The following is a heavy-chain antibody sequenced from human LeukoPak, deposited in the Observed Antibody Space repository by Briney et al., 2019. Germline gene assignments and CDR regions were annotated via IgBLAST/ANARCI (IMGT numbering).Heavy chain of an antibody. Sequence: SGTLSLTCTVSGGSVSSGSYYWSWIRQPPGKGLEWIGYIYYSGSTNYNPSLKSRVTISVDTSKNQFSLKLSSVTAADTAVYYCARGKESYGFGAFDIWGQGTMVTVSS. D-gene: IGHD5-18*01. CDR2: IYYSGST. CDR1: GGSVSSGSYY. V-gene: IGHV4-61*01. J-gene: IGHJ3*02. CDR3: ARGKESYGFGAFDI.